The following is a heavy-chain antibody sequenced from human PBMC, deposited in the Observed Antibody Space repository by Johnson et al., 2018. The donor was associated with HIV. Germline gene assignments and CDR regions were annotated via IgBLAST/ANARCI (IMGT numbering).Heavy chain of an antibody. Sequence: VQLVESGGGLIQPGGSLRLSCAASGFTVSSNYMSWVRQAPGKGLEWVSGINWNGGSTGYADSVKGRFTISRDNTKNSLYMQMNSLRDEDTALYYCARQHYYDRSCQGGGLDIWGQGTIVTVSS. CDR1: GFTVSSNY. D-gene: IGHD3-22*01. CDR3: ARQHYYDRSCQGGGLDI. J-gene: IGHJ3*02. CDR2: INWNGGST. V-gene: IGHV3-20*04.